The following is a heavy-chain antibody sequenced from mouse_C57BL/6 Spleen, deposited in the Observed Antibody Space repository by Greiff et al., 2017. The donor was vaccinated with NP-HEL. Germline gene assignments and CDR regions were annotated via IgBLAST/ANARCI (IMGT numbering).Heavy chain of an antibody. D-gene: IGHD1-1*01. Sequence: QVQLQQSGAELMKPGASVKLSCKATGYTFTGYWIEWVKQRPGHGLEWIGEILPGSGSTNYNEKFKGKATFTADTSSNTAYMQLSSLTTEDSAIYYCAREGSNYYGSSSVYFDYWGQGTTLTVSS. CDR3: AREGSNYYGSSSVYFDY. CDR2: ILPGSGST. J-gene: IGHJ2*01. V-gene: IGHV1-9*01. CDR1: GYTFTGYW.